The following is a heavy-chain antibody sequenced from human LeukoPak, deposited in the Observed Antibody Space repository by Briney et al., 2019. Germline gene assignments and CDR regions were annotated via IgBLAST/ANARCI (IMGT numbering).Heavy chain of an antibody. CDR3: AREAARLGGSDY. CDR1: GVSISSSNW. V-gene: IGHV4-4*02. J-gene: IGHJ4*02. Sequence: SGALSLTCAVSGVSISSSNWWSWVRQPPGKGLEWIGEIYHSGSTNYDPSLKSRVTISVDKSKNQFSLKLSSVTAADTAVYYCAREAARLGGSDYWGQGTLVTVSS. D-gene: IGHD6-6*01. CDR2: IYHSGST.